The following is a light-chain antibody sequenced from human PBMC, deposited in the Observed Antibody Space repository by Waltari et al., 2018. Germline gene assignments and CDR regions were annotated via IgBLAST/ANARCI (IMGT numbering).Light chain of an antibody. Sequence: QSALTQPASVSGSPGQSTTIPCTGTSSDVGTYNLVSWYQHHPDKAPKLIIYEGNKRPSGVSNRFSGSKSGNTASLTISGLQAEDEADYYCCSFAAGSILVFGGGTKLTVL. J-gene: IGLJ3*02. CDR1: SSDVGTYNL. CDR2: EGN. V-gene: IGLV2-23*01. CDR3: CSFAAGSILV.